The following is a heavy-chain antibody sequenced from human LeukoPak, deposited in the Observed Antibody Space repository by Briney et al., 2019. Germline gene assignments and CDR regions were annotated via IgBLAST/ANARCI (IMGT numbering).Heavy chain of an antibody. CDR3: ARDPGFGEMDV. D-gene: IGHD3-10*01. Sequence: GGSLRLSCAASGFTFSSYSMNRVRQAPGKGLEWVSSISSSSSYIYYADSVKGRFTISRDNAKNSLYLQMNGLRAEDTAVYYCARDPGFGEMDVWGKGTTVTISS. CDR1: GFTFSSYS. J-gene: IGHJ6*04. V-gene: IGHV3-21*01. CDR2: ISSSSSYI.